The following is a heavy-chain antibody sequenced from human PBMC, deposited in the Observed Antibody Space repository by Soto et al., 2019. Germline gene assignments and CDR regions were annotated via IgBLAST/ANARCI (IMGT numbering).Heavy chain of an antibody. CDR1: GGSFDCYY. CDR3: ARGVDSWSGYLF. Sequence: SETLSLTCALYGGSFDCYYWSWIRQSPGKGLEWIGEIHHSGSTKYNPSLKSRVSLSVDTSTKQFSLKMTSMTAADRGVYYCARGVDSWSGYLFWGQGTPVTVSS. V-gene: IGHV4-34*01. CDR2: IHHSGST. D-gene: IGHD3-3*01. J-gene: IGHJ4*02.